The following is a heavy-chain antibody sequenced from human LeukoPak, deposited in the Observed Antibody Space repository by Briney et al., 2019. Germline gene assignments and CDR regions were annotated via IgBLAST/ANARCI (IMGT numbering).Heavy chain of an antibody. CDR3: ARDRTAAAGTPRDFDY. J-gene: IGHJ4*02. CDR1: GFTFSWYW. D-gene: IGHD6-13*01. CDR2: IKQDGSEK. Sequence: GGSLRLSCAASGFTFSWYWMTWVRQAPGRGLEWVADIKQDGSEKYYVDSVKGRFTISRDIAKNSLYLQMNSLRADDTAVYYCARDRTAAAGTPRDFDYWGQGTLVTVSS. V-gene: IGHV3-7*03.